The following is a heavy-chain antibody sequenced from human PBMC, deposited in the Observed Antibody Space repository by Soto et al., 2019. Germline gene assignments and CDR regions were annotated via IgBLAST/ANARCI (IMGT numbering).Heavy chain of an antibody. J-gene: IGHJ4*02. CDR3: AKEAGDH. CDR2: IIPMFDIK. Sequence: QLPLVQSGAEVKERGSSVKISCKTSGGNFNTYALTWMRQAPGQGLEWIGGIIPMFDIKNVAQRFQGRVTLSADASMTTAYMEMTSLRSDDTAVYYCAKEAGDHWGQGTLVTVSS. V-gene: IGHV1-69*01. CDR1: GGNFNTYA. D-gene: IGHD3-10*01.